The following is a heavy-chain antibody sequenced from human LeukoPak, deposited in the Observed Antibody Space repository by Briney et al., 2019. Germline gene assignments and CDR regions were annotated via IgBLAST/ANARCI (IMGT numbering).Heavy chain of an antibody. J-gene: IGHJ4*02. Sequence: GGSLRLSCAASGFTFSSYGMHWVRQAPGKGLEWVAVISYDGSNKYYADSVKGRFTISRDNSKNTVYLQMNSLRAEDTAVYYCAKAPGYYDSSGYYDYWGQGTLVTVSS. V-gene: IGHV3-30*18. CDR2: ISYDGSNK. D-gene: IGHD3-22*01. CDR3: AKAPGYYDSSGYYDY. CDR1: GFTFSSYG.